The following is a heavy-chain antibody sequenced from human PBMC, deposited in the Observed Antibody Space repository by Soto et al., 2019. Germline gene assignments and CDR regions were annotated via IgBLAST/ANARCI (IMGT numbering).Heavy chain of an antibody. Sequence: QVQLVQSGAEVKKPGSSVRVSCKASEDTFNSYTINWVRQAPGQGLQWMGRTIPMLGMSNYALKFQGRGTITADKSTTTAYMELSRLRSDDTAVYYCATIYGSGSRAFDYCGQGTQVTVSS. V-gene: IGHV1-69*02. D-gene: IGHD3-10*01. CDR3: ATIYGSGSRAFDY. CDR2: TIPMLGMS. J-gene: IGHJ4*02. CDR1: EDTFNSYT.